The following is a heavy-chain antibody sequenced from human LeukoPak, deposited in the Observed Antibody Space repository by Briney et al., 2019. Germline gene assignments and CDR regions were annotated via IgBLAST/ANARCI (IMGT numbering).Heavy chain of an antibody. V-gene: IGHV1-58*01. D-gene: IGHD3-22*01. CDR1: GFTFISSA. CDR2: IVVGSGNT. CDR3: AADPSYSSGYRYYFDY. J-gene: IGHJ4*02. Sequence: SVKVSCKTSGFTFISSAVQWVRQARGQRLEWIGWIVVGSGNTNYAQKFQERVTITRDMSTSTAYMELSSLRSEDTAVYYCAADPSYSSGYRYYFDYWGQGTLVAVSS.